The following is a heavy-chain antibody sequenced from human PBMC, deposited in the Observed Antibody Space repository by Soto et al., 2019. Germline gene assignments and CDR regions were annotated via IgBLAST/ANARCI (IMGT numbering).Heavy chain of an antibody. D-gene: IGHD3-3*01. CDR1: GGTFSSYT. V-gene: IGHV1-69*02. CDR2: IIPILGIA. CDR3: ARGPIVGFLEGMGSSYYMDV. J-gene: IGHJ6*03. Sequence: SVKVSCKASGGTFSSYTISWVRQAPGQGLEWMGRIIPILGIANYAQKFQGWVTMTRDTSISTAYMELSRPRSDDTAVYYCARGPIVGFLEGMGSSYYMDVWGKGTTVTVSS.